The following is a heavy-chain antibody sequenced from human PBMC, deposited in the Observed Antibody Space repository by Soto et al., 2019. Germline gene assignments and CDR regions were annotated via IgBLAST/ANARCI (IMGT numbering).Heavy chain of an antibody. D-gene: IGHD1-7*01. CDR2: ISSSSSYI. V-gene: IGHV3-21*01. Sequence: GGSLRLSCAASGFTFSSYSMNWVRQAPGKGLEWVSSISSSSSYIYYADSVKGRFTISRDNAKNSLYLQMNSLGAEDTAVYYCARDYGITGTTWFDPWGQGTLVTVSS. CDR3: ARDYGITGTTWFDP. J-gene: IGHJ5*02. CDR1: GFTFSSYS.